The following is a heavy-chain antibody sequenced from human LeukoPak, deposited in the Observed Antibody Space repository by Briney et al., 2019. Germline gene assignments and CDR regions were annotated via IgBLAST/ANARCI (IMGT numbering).Heavy chain of an antibody. J-gene: IGHJ4*02. V-gene: IGHV1-2*02. CDR3: ARGTTYYDFWSGYSVFDY. CDR2: INPNSGGT. D-gene: IGHD3-3*01. Sequence: ASVKVSCKASGYTFTGYYMHWVRQAPGQGLEWMGWINPNSGGTNYAQKFQGRVTMTRNTSISTAYMELSSLRSEDTAVYYCARGTTYYDFWSGYSVFDYWGQGTLVTVSS. CDR1: GYTFTGYY.